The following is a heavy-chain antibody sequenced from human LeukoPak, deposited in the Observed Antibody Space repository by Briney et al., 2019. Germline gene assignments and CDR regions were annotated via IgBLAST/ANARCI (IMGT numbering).Heavy chain of an antibody. D-gene: IGHD2-2*02. V-gene: IGHV1-69*05. CDR3: ARESGEVVPAAISGPFDP. CDR2: IIPIFGTA. Sequence: SVKVSCKASGGTFSSYAISWVRQAPGQGLEWMGGIIPIFGTANYAQKFQGRVTITTDESTSTAYMELSSLRSEDTAVYYCARESGEVVPAAISGPFDPWGQGTLVTVSS. CDR1: GGTFSSYA. J-gene: IGHJ5*02.